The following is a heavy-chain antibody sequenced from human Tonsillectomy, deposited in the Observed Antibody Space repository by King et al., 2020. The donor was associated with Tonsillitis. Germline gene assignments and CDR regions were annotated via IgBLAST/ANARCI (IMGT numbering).Heavy chain of an antibody. D-gene: IGHD3-3*01. Sequence: VQLVESGGGLVQPGGSLRLSCAASGFTFSNYWMSWVRQAPGKGLEWVANIDQDGSEKFYVDSVKGRFTISRDNAKNSLYLQMNSLRAEDTAVYFCTTFWRGYCDYWGKGTLVTVSS. CDR3: TTFWRGYCDY. CDR1: GFTFSNYW. J-gene: IGHJ4*02. V-gene: IGHV3-7*01. CDR2: IDQDGSEK.